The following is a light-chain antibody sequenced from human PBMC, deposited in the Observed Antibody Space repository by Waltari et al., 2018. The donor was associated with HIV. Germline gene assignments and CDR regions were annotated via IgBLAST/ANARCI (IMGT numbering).Light chain of an antibody. CDR3: SSWDDSLSAQV. J-gene: IGLJ3*02. V-gene: IGLV1-47*01. Sequence: QSLLNQPPSVSGTLGQRVVISCSGGSSNIGGSSVYWYQQLPVVTPKLLIYGKNGRPSGVPDRFSGSKTGTSASLAISGLRPDDEADYYCSSWDDSLSAQVFGGGTRLTVL. CDR2: GKN. CDR1: SSNIGGSS.